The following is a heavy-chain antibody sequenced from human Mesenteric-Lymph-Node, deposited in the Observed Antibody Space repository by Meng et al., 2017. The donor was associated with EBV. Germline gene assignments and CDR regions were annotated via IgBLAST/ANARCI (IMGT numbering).Heavy chain of an antibody. J-gene: IGHJ5*02. CDR1: GYSFSSYG. Sequence: QVQRVQSGAEVKKPGASVKVSFKASGYSFSSYGISWVRQAPGQGLEWMGWISAYNGNINYAQKFQGRVTMTTDTSTSTAYMELRSLRSDDTAVYYCATDTGRVINNLFDPWGQGTLVTVSS. V-gene: IGHV1-18*01. CDR3: ATDTGRVINNLFDP. D-gene: IGHD3-22*01. CDR2: ISAYNGNI.